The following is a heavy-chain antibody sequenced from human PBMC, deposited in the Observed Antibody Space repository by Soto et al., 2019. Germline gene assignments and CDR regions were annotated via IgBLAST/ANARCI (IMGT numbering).Heavy chain of an antibody. Sequence: SLRLSCAASGFTFSSYWMHWVRQAPGKGLVWVSRINSDGSSTSYADSVKGRFTISRDNAKNTLYLQMNSLRAEDTAVYYCASVVGYFDWLLFPTDYYYGMDVWGQGTTVTVSS. CDR2: INSDGSST. CDR1: GFTFSSYW. D-gene: IGHD3-9*01. CDR3: ASVVGYFDWLLFPTDYYYGMDV. J-gene: IGHJ6*02. V-gene: IGHV3-74*01.